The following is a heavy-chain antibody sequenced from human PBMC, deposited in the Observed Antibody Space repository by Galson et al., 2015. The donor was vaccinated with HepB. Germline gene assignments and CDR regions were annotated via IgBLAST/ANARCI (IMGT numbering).Heavy chain of an antibody. D-gene: IGHD6-19*01. CDR1: GYIFTNYW. J-gene: IGHJ6*02. CDR3: AREAKPQHSSGGEYGMDV. V-gene: IGHV5-10-1*01. Sequence: QSGAEVKKSGESLRIPCKGSGYIFTNYWINWVRQMPGKGLEWMGRIGPSDSYTNYSPSFQGHVTISADKSISTAYLKWSSLKASDTAMYYCAREAKPQHSSGGEYGMDVWGQGTTVTVSS. CDR2: IGPSDSYT.